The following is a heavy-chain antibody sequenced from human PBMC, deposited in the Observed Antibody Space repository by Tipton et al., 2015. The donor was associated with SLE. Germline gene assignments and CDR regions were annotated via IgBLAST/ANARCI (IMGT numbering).Heavy chain of an antibody. CDR1: GGSISSSSYY. V-gene: IGHV4-39*01. CDR2: INQSGST. D-gene: IGHD6-13*01. CDR3: ARQPIAAAGTSNYFDY. J-gene: IGHJ4*02. Sequence: TLSLTCTVSGGSISSSSYYWGWIRQPPGKGLEWIGEINQSGSTNYNPSLKSRATISVDTSKNQFSLKLSSVTAADTAIYYCARQPIAAAGTSNYFDYWGQGTLVTVSS.